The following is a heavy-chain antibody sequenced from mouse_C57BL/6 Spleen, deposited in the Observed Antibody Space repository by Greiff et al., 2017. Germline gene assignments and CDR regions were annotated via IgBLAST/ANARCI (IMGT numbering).Heavy chain of an antibody. CDR1: GYTFTTSP. D-gene: IGHD1-1*01. Sequence: QVQLQQPGAELVKPGASVKMSCKASGYTFTTSPIAWMKQNHGKSLEWIGNFHPYNDDTKYNEKFKGKATLTVEKSSSTVYLELSRLTSDDSAVYYCARSYYYGSSYYAMDYWGQGTSVTVSA. CDR2: FHPYNDDT. V-gene: IGHV1-47*01. CDR3: ARSYYYGSSYYAMDY. J-gene: IGHJ4*01.